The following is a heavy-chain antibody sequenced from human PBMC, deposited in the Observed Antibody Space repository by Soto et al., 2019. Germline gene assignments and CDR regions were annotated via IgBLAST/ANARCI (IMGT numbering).Heavy chain of an antibody. CDR2: IYYSGTT. V-gene: IGHV4-61*01. D-gene: IGHD3-16*01. CDR3: ARSQRGRTAFTFDY. J-gene: IGHJ4*02. CDR1: GDSVSNDNYY. Sequence: SETLSLTCAVSGDSVSNDNYYWSWIRQPPGKGLEWIGYIYYSGTTNYNSYLKSRLSLSVDMSKNQFSLKLASVTAADTAAYFCARSQRGRTAFTFDYWGQGALVTVSS.